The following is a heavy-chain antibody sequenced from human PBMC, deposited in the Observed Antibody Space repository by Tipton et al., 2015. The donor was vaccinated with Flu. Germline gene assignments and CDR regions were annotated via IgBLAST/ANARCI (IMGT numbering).Heavy chain of an antibody. V-gene: IGHV4-59*01. Sequence: TLSLTCSVSGGSITSYYWTWIRQPPGKGLEWTGYARYSGGTYYNPSLMGRVTISIDTSKNEISLKLTSVTAADTATYYCATDSSGHPDALDIWGQGTVVTVSS. CDR3: ATDSSGHPDALDI. CDR2: ARYSGGT. J-gene: IGHJ3*02. CDR1: GGSITSYY. D-gene: IGHD3-22*01.